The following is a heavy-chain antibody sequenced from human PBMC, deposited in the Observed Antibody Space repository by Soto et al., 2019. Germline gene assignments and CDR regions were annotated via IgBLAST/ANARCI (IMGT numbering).Heavy chain of an antibody. CDR1: GYTFVNFD. D-gene: IGHD3-22*01. J-gene: IGHJ5*02. CDR2: MNPNSGST. V-gene: IGHV1-8*01. Sequence: QVQLVQSGAEVKEPGASVKVSCKTSGYTFVNFDINWVRQATGQGLEWMGWMNPNSGSTAYAQKFQGRVTMTRNTSISTAYMELSSLRSEDTAVYYCARGRTPYYYDSSVYWGGWFDPLGQGTLVTVSS. CDR3: ARGRTPYYYDSSVYWGGWFDP.